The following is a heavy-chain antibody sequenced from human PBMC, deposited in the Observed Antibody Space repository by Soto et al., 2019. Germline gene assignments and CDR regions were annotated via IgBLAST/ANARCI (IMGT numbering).Heavy chain of an antibody. CDR3: ARGPYYSDP. Sequence: PGGSLRLSCAASGLTFSSYEMNWVRQAPGKGPEWVSYISSSGSSIYYADSVKGRFTISRDNAKNSLYLRMNSLRAEDTVVYYCARGPYYSDPWGQGTLVTVSS. V-gene: IGHV3-48*03. CDR2: ISSSGSSI. D-gene: IGHD1-26*01. J-gene: IGHJ5*02. CDR1: GLTFSSYE.